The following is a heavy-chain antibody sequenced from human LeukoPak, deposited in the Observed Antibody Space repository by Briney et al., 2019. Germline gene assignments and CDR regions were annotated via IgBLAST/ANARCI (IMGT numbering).Heavy chain of an antibody. CDR2: VDYRGNT. D-gene: IGHD2-15*01. CDR1: GGSISSYY. CDR3: ARVEVGAANRQWYGMDV. J-gene: IGHJ6*02. Sequence: SETLSLTCTISGGSISSYYWSWIRQPPGKGLEWIGYVDYRGNTNYNPSLKSRVTISIDKSKSLFSLKLNSVTAADTAVYYCARVEVGAANRQWYGMDVWGQGTTVTVSS. V-gene: IGHV4-59*01.